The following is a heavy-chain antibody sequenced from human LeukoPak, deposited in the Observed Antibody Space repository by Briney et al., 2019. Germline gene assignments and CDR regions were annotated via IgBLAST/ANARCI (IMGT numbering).Heavy chain of an antibody. Sequence: PGGSLRLSCAASGFTFSNFDMTWVRQAPGKGLEWLSYIDSSGTVRYYADSVNRQFTISRDNAKNSLHLQMGSLRAEDTAVYYCARETRGGTYRYNFLDYWGLGTLVTVSS. CDR3: ARETRGGTYRYNFLDY. D-gene: IGHD3-16*02. CDR2: IDSSGTVR. CDR1: GFTFSNFD. V-gene: IGHV3-48*03. J-gene: IGHJ4*02.